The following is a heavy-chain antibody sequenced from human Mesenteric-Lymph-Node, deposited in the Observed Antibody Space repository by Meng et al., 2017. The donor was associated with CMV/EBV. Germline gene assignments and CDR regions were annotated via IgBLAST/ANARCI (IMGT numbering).Heavy chain of an antibody. J-gene: IGHJ5*02. V-gene: IGHV1-69*04. Sequence: SVKVSCKASGGTFSSYSISWVRQAPGQGFEWMGRIIPILGIAKGRVKIIADKSTSTANMELSSLRSEDTAVYYCARDSSNVDTWWLDPWGQGTLVTVSS. D-gene: IGHD2-2*02. CDR1: GGTFSSYS. CDR2: IIPILGIA. CDR3: ARDSSNVDTWWLDP.